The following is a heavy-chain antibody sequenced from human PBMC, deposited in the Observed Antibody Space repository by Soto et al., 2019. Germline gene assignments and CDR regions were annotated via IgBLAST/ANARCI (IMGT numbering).Heavy chain of an antibody. J-gene: IGHJ3*02. CDR3: AKGGPTVAATLDDGAFDI. D-gene: IGHD2-15*01. V-gene: IGHV3-30*18. Sequence: QAQLVESGGGVVQPGRSLRLSCAASGFTFSSYGMHWVRQAPGKGLEWVAVISYDGSNKYYADSVKGRFTISRDNSKNTLYLQMNSLRAEDTAVYYCAKGGPTVAATLDDGAFDIWGQGTMVTVSS. CDR2: ISYDGSNK. CDR1: GFTFSSYG.